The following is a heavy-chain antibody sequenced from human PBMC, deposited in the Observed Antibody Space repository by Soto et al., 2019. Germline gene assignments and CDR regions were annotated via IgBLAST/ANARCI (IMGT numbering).Heavy chain of an antibody. D-gene: IGHD5-12*01. CDR1: VCTFSSYG. CDR2: ICYDGSNK. Sequence: QVRLVESGGGVVQPGRSLRLSCEASVCTFSSYGIHWVRQAPGKGLEGVAVICYDGSNKYYADSVKGRFSSRRDNSKNTLYLPVNSLRAEDTAVYYCARGHGVATTMGWFDPWGQGTLVTVSS. V-gene: IGHV3-33*01. CDR3: ARGHGVATTMGWFDP. J-gene: IGHJ5*02.